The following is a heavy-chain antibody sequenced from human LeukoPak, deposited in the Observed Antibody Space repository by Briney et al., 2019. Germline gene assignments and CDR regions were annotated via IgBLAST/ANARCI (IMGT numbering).Heavy chain of an antibody. CDR3: AKDGAAAGHPYYYYGMDV. V-gene: IGHV3-9*01. CDR1: GFTFDDYA. J-gene: IGHJ6*02. D-gene: IGHD6-13*01. Sequence: GRSLRLSCAASGFTFDDYAMHWVRQAPGKGLEWVSGISWNRGSIGYADSVKGRFTISRDNAKNSLYLQMNSLRAEDTALYYCAKDGAAAGHPYYYYGMDVWGQGTTVTVSS. CDR2: ISWNRGSI.